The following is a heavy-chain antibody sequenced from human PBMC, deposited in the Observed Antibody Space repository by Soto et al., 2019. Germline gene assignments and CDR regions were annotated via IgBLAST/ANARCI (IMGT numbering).Heavy chain of an antibody. CDR3: ATMKLARGYDL. J-gene: IGHJ4*02. CDR1: GYSFASYW. V-gene: IGHV5-51*01. D-gene: IGHD5-12*01. CDR2: IYPGDSDT. Sequence: PGESLKISCKGSGYSFASYWIGWVRQMPGKGLESMGIIYPGDSDTKYSPSFQGQVTISADKSISTAYLQWSSLKASDTAIYYCATMKLARGYDLWGQGTLVTVSS.